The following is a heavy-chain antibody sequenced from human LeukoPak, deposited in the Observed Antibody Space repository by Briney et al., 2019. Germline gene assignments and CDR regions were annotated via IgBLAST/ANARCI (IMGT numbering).Heavy chain of an antibody. V-gene: IGHV2-70*04. Sequence: SGPTLVKPTQTLTLTCTFSGFSLSTTGMRVSWIRRPPGKALEWLARIDWDDDKFYSTSLKTRLTISKDTSKNQVVLTMTNMEPVDTATSYCTRAIVGATLFNVDYLFLGALV. CDR1: GFSLSTTGMR. CDR3: TRAIVGATLFNVDY. CDR2: IDWDDDK. J-gene: IGHJ4*02. D-gene: IGHD1-26*01.